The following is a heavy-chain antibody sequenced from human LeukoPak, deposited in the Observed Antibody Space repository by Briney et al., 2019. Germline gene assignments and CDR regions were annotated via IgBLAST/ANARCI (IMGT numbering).Heavy chain of an antibody. CDR3: AKSVTAIPENFDY. V-gene: IGHV3-23*01. CDR1: GFTFSSYG. D-gene: IGHD2-21*02. Sequence: GGSLRLSCAASGFTFSSYGMSWVRQAPGKGLEWVSAISGSGGSTYYADSVKGRFTISRDNSKNTLYLQMNSLRAEDTAVYYCAKSVTAIPENFDYWGQGTLVTVSS. J-gene: IGHJ4*02. CDR2: ISGSGGST.